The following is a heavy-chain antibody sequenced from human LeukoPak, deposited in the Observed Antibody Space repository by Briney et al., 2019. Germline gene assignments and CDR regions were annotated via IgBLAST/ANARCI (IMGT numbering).Heavy chain of an antibody. CDR1: GFTVRSNH. CDR2: IYSGGST. CDR3: ARVGHYDFFMDV. V-gene: IGHV3-53*01. J-gene: IGHJ6*03. D-gene: IGHD3-3*01. Sequence: GGSLRLSCAASGFTVRSNHMSWVRQAPGKGLEWVSVIYSGGSTYYADSVKGRFTISRDNSKNTVYLQMNSLRAEDTAAYYCARVGHYDFFMDVWGKGTTITVSS.